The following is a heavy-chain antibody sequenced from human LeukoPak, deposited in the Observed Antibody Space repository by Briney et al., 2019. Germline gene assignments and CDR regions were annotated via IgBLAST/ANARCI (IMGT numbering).Heavy chain of an antibody. V-gene: IGHV3-43D*03. D-gene: IGHD2-15*01. CDR3: ARVLLGWFDP. J-gene: IGHJ5*02. CDR1: RFTFDDYA. Sequence: GGSLRLSCAASRFTFDDYAMHWVRQAPGKGLEWVSLISWDGGSTNYANSVKGRFTVSRDNSKNSLYLQMNSLRAEDTAVYYCARVLLGWFDPWGQGTLVTVSS. CDR2: ISWDGGST.